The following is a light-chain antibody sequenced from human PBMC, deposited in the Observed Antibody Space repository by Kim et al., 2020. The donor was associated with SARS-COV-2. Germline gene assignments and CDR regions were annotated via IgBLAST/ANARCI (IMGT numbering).Light chain of an antibody. CDR1: QSVYSRY. CDR3: QQYGSSPRT. CDR2: GAS. V-gene: IGKV3-20*01. J-gene: IGKJ1*01. Sequence: EIVLTQSPGTLSLSPGERATLSCRASQSVYSRYLAWYQQKPGQAHRLLIYGASSRATGIPDRFSGSGSGTDFTLTISRLEPEDFAVYYCQQYGSSPRTFGQGTKVDIK.